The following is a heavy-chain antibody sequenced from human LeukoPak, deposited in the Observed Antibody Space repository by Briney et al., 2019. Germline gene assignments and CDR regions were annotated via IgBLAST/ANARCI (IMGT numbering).Heavy chain of an antibody. D-gene: IGHD5-24*01. CDR3: ARHDGTIEMATVFDY. Sequence: SGTLSLTCSVSGGSISNSRLYWGWIRQPPGKGPEWIGSVYYSGSTYYNPSLKSRVTIFADTSKNQFSLNVRSVTAADTAVYYCARHDGTIEMATVFDYWGQGILVTVSS. J-gene: IGHJ4*02. CDR1: GGSISNSRLY. CDR2: VYYSGST. V-gene: IGHV4-39*01.